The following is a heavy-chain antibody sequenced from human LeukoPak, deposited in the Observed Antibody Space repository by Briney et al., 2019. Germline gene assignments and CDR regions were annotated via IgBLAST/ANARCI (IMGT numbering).Heavy chain of an antibody. J-gene: IGHJ4*02. CDR1: GFTFSRYW. CDR3: ARAIRGSAVDTGDR. CDR2: IKNDGSEE. D-gene: IGHD3-10*01. V-gene: IGHV3-7*01. Sequence: GGSLRLSCAASGFTFSRYWMRWVRQAPGKGLEGVVNIKNDGSEEYYVDSVKGRFTISRDNARNSLFLQMNSLTVEDTAVYYCARAIRGSAVDTGDRWGQGTLVTVSS.